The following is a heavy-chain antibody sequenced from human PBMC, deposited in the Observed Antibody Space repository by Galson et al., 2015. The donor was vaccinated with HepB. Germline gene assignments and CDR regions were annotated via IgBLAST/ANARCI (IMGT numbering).Heavy chain of an antibody. CDR1: GYTFTSYG. CDR3: ARDYYDSSGYEVHFDY. D-gene: IGHD3-22*01. CDR2: ISAYDGNT. J-gene: IGHJ4*02. Sequence: SVKVSCKASGYTFTSYGISWVRQAPGQGLEWMGWISAYDGNTNYAQKLQGRVTMTTDTSTSTAYMELRSLRSDDTAVYYCARDYYDSSGYEVHFDYWGQGTLVTVSS. V-gene: IGHV1-18*01.